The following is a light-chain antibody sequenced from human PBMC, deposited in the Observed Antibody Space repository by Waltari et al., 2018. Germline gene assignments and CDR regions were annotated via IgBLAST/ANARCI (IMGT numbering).Light chain of an antibody. CDR2: EVS. Sequence: QSALTQPASVSGSPGQSITISCTGTSSDVGGYNYVSWSQQHPGKAPKLMIYEVSNRPSGVSNRLSGSKSGNTASLTSSGLQAEDEADYYCSSYTSSSTVVFGGGTKLTVL. CDR1: SSDVGGYNY. J-gene: IGLJ2*01. CDR3: SSYTSSSTVV. V-gene: IGLV2-14*01.